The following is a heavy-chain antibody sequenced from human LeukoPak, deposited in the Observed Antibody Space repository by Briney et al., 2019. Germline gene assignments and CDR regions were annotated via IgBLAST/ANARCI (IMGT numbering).Heavy chain of an antibody. CDR2: IYHSGST. J-gene: IGHJ4*02. V-gene: IGHV4-38-2*02. CDR3: ARYLGYPLYYFDY. Sequence: SETPSLTCTVSGYSISSGYYWGWIRQPPGKGLEWIGSIYHSGSTYYNPSLKSRVTISVDTSKNQFSLKLSSVTAADTAVYYCARYLGYPLYYFDYWGQGTLVTVSS. CDR1: GYSISSGYY. D-gene: IGHD2-15*01.